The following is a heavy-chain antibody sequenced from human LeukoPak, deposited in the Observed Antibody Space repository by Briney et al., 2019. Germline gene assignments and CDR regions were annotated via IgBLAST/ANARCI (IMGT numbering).Heavy chain of an antibody. Sequence: SETLSLTCTVSGGSVSSGNSYWSWIRQPPGKGLECIGYIHYSGSTNYNPSLKSRVTISVDTSKNQFSLKLSSVTAADTAVYYCARTDYHFWSGPVNAFDFLGQGKKV. CDR3: ARTDYHFWSGPVNAFDF. J-gene: IGHJ3*01. V-gene: IGHV4-61*01. D-gene: IGHD3-3*01. CDR1: GGSVSSGNSY. CDR2: IHYSGST.